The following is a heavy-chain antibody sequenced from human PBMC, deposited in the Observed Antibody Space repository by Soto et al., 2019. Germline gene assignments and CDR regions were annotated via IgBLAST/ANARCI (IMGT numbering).Heavy chain of an antibody. V-gene: IGHV4-61*01. Sequence: VQLQESGPGLVKPSETLSLTCTVSGGSVSSVSYYWSWIRQPPGKGLEWIGYIYYSGSTNYNPSLKGRVTMSIDTSKIQFSLGLNSVTAADTAVYYCARDERVDHGLGGYYYYAMDLWGQGTTVTVSS. CDR2: IYYSGST. J-gene: IGHJ6*02. CDR3: ARDERVDHGLGGYYYYAMDL. D-gene: IGHD4-17*01. CDR1: GGSVSSVSYY.